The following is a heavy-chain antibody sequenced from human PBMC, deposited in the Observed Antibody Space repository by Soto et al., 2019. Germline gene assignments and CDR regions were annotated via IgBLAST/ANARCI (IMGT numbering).Heavy chain of an antibody. Sequence: QVQLVQSGAEVKKPGSSVKVSCKASGGTFSSYTISWVRQAPGQGLEWMGRIIPILGIANYAQKFQGRVTITVDKSTSTAYMELSSLRSEDTAVYYCARGRIAVAGYYFDYWGQGTLVTVSS. V-gene: IGHV1-69*02. CDR3: ARGRIAVAGYYFDY. J-gene: IGHJ4*02. CDR1: GGTFSSYT. D-gene: IGHD6-19*01. CDR2: IIPILGIA.